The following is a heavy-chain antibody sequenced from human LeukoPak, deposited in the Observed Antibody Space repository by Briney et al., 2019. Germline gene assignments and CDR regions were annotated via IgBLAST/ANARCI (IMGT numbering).Heavy chain of an antibody. CDR3: ARDAVQADTPFYFDF. CDR1: GFIFGSYG. D-gene: IGHD2-15*01. V-gene: IGHV3-48*01. Sequence: GGALRLSCSASGFIFGSYGMNWVRQAPGKGLQWVSYISASSSHVFYADSVKGRFTISRDNAGNSLHLQMNSLRAEDTAVYYCARDAVQADTPFYFDFWGRGALVTVSS. CDR2: ISASSSHV. J-gene: IGHJ4*02.